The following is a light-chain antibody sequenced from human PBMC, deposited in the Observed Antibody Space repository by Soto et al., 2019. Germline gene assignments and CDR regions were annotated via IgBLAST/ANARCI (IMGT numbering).Light chain of an antibody. CDR3: QQSGNSPTWT. Sequence: EIVLTQSPGTLSLSPGERATLSCRASQSVSSSYLAWYQQKPGQAPRLLIYGASSRASGISDRFSGSGSGTDFTLTIIRLEPEDFAVYYCQQSGNSPTWTFGQGTKVEIK. V-gene: IGKV3-20*01. CDR2: GAS. J-gene: IGKJ1*01. CDR1: QSVSSSY.